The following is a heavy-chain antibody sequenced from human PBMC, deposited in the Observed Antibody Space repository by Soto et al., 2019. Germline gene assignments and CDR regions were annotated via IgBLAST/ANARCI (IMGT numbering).Heavy chain of an antibody. J-gene: IGHJ4*02. CDR2: IYYSGST. V-gene: IGHV4-30-4*01. CDR3: ARALIVVVTPSYFDY. CDR1: GGSISSDDYY. D-gene: IGHD3-22*01. Sequence: SETLSLTCTVSGGSISSDDYYWSWIRQPPGKGLEWIGHIYYSGSTYYNPSLKSRVTISVDTSKNQFSLKLSPVTAADTAVYYCARALIVVVTPSYFDYWGQGTLVTVSS.